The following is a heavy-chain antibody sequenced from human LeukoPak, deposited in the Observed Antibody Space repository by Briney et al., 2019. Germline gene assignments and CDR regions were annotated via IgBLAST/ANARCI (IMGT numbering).Heavy chain of an antibody. D-gene: IGHD3-22*01. CDR2: INPTGGSS. V-gene: IGHV1-46*01. Sequence: ASVKVSCKASGYTFTNYYMHWVRQAPGQGLEWRGIINPTGGSSSYAQKFQGRVTMTRDTSTSTVYMELSSLRSEDTAVYFCARGPHDGSGWYEFWGQGTLVTVSS. CDR1: GYTFTNYY. J-gene: IGHJ5*01. CDR3: ARGPHDGSGWYEF.